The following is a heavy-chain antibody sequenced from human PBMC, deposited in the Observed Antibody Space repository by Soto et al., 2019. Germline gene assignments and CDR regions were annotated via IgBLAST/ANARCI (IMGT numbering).Heavy chain of an antibody. CDR3: TRGGVTGIVGIFGLLLDI. CDR1: GFSFTTYG. Sequence: QVQLVESGGGWVQPGRSLRLSCEATGFSFTTYGMHWVRQAPGKGLEWVAVIGYDGNNKYYADSVEGRFTISRDNSKNTVYLQMKSLRGDDTAFYYCTRGGVTGIVGIFGLLLDICGQGTVVTVSS. CDR2: IGYDGNNK. D-gene: IGHD1-1*01. J-gene: IGHJ3*02. V-gene: IGHV3-33*01.